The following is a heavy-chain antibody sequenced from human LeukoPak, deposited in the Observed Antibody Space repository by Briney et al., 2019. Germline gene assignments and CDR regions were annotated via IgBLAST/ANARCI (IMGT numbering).Heavy chain of an antibody. J-gene: IGHJ4*02. CDR3: ARDHRYAFDN. CDR1: GFTFIDYS. Sequence: GGSLRLSCAASGFTFIDYSMNWVRQAPGKGLEWISYVGISSGNTKYADSVKGRFTISGDSAKNSVFLQMNSLRVEDTAVYHCARDHRYAFDNWGQGTLVTVSS. CDR2: VGISSGNT. V-gene: IGHV3-48*04. D-gene: IGHD5-12*01.